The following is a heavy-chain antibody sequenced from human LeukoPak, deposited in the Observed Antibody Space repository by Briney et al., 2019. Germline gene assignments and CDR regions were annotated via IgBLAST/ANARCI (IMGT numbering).Heavy chain of an antibody. CDR3: ARSSYVRQLPYYYYGMDV. J-gene: IGHJ6*02. Sequence: GASVKVSCKASGYTFTSYGISWVRQAPGQGLEWMGWISAYNGNTNYAQKLQGRVTMTTDTSTSTAYMELRSLRSDDTAVYYCARSSYVRQLPYYYYGMDVWGQGTTVTVSS. V-gene: IGHV1-18*01. CDR1: GYTFTSYG. D-gene: IGHD2-2*01. CDR2: ISAYNGNT.